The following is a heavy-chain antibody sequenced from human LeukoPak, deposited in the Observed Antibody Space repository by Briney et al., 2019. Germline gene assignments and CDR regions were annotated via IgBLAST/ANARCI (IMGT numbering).Heavy chain of an antibody. Sequence: PGGSLRLSCAVSGITLSNCGMSWVRQAPGKGLGWVAGISDSGGSTNYADSVKGRFTISRDSPKNTLYLQMTSLRAEDTAVDFCAKRGVVIRVILVGFHKEAYYFDSWGQGALVTVSS. J-gene: IGHJ4*02. CDR3: AKRGVVIRVILVGFHKEAYYFDS. CDR1: GITLSNCG. D-gene: IGHD3-22*01. V-gene: IGHV3-23*01. CDR2: ISDSGGST.